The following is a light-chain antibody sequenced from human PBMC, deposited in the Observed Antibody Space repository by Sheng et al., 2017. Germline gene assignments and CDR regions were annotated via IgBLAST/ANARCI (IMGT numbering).Light chain of an antibody. V-gene: IGKV3-15*01. J-gene: IGKJ1*01. Sequence: EVVLTQSPATLSVSPGERATLSCRASQSVGDFLAWFQQKPGQAPRLLISRASTRATGIPVRFSGSGSGTEFTLTISSLQPEDFAFYYCQHYYNWPRTFGQRTKVE. CDR2: RAS. CDR1: QSVGDF. CDR3: QHYYNWPRT.